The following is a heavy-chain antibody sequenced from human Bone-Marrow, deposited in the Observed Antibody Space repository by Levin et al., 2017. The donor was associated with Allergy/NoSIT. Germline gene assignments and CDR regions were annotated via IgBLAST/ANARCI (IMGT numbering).Heavy chain of an antibody. CDR1: GVTFTSFA. D-gene: IGHD2-15*01. V-gene: IGHV1-69*11. CDR3: VRHLVVGRNWFDP. J-gene: IGHJ5*02. Sequence: ASVKVSCKASGVTFTSFAFSWVRQAPGQGLEWMGQITPIPGTTDYAQRFQDRVTITADESTSTVYMELNSLRSDDTAVYYCVRHLVVGRNWFDPWGQGTLVTVSS. CDR2: ITPIPGTT.